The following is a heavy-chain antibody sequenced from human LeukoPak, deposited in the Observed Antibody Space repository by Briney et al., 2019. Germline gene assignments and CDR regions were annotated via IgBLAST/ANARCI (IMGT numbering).Heavy chain of an antibody. Sequence: SETLSLTCTVSGGSISSSSYYWGWIRQPPGKGLEWIGTIYYSGSTYYTPSLKSRVIISVDTSKNQFSLKLSSVTAADTAVYYCARLRVVVAATLIDYWGQGTLVTVSS. V-gene: IGHV4-39*01. CDR1: GGSISSSSYY. D-gene: IGHD2-15*01. CDR2: IYYSGST. CDR3: ARLRVVVAATLIDY. J-gene: IGHJ4*02.